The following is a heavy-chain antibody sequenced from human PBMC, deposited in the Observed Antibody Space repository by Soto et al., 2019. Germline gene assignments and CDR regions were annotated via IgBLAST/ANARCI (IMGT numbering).Heavy chain of an antibody. V-gene: IGHV4-31*03. CDR2: IYYSGST. Sequence: QVQLQESGPGLVKPSQTLSLTCTVSGGSISSGGYYWSWIRQHPGKGLEWIGYIYYSGSTYYNPSLKSRVTISADTSQNEFSLKLSSVTAADTAVYYCAQGYCSSTRCYGLRYYGMDVWGQGTTVTVSS. J-gene: IGHJ6*02. D-gene: IGHD2-2*01. CDR3: AQGYCSSTRCYGLRYYGMDV. CDR1: GGSISSGGYY.